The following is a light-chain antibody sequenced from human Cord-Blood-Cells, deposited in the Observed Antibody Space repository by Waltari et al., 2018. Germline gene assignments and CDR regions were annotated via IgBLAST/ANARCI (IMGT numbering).Light chain of an antibody. CDR2: EGS. V-gene: IGLV2-23*01. CDR1: SSDVGSYNL. Sequence: QSALTQPASVSGSPGQSITISCTGTSSDVGSYNLVSWYLQHPAKAPKLMIYEGSKRPSGVSNRFSGSKSGNTASLTISGLQAEDEADYYCCSYAGSSTYVFGTGTKVTVL. J-gene: IGLJ1*01. CDR3: CSYAGSSTYV.